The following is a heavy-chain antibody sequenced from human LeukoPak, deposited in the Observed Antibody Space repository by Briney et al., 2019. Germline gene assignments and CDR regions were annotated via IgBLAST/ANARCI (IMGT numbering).Heavy chain of an antibody. CDR3: AGGTSWYVFDY. J-gene: IGHJ4*02. CDR2: ISKSGNT. V-gene: IGHV4-59*01. D-gene: IGHD6-13*01. CDR1: GGSISSYY. Sequence: SETLSLTCTVSGGSISSYYWSWVRQPPGKRLEWMAYISKSGNTNYNPSLKSRVTISRDTSKNQFSLSLMSVTAADTAVYYCAGGTSWYVFDYWGQGIQVTVSS.